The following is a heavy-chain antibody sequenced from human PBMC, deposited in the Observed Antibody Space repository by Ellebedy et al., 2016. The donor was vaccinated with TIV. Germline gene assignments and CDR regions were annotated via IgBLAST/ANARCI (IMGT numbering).Heavy chain of an antibody. CDR1: GYSFTNYW. D-gene: IGHD1-20*01. J-gene: IGHJ4*02. CDR3: TKYMTGTTGADC. Sequence: ASVKVSCKGSGYSFTNYWIGWVRQMPGKGLEWMGIILPGDSQTRYSPSFQGQVTISVDKSINTAYLQWSSLKTSDTAMYYCTKYMTGTTGADCWGQGTLVSVSS. V-gene: IGHV5-51*01. CDR2: ILPGDSQT.